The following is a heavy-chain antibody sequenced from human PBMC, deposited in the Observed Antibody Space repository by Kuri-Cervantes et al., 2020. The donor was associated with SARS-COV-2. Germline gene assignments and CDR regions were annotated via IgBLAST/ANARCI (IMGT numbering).Heavy chain of an antibody. V-gene: IGHV3-11*04. CDR1: GFTFSVYY. J-gene: IGHJ4*02. CDR2: ISSSSSTI. D-gene: IGHD2-2*02. CDR3: ARDGYCSSTSCYTDY. Sequence: GESLKISCAASGFTFSVYYMSWIRQAPGKGLEWVSYISSSSSTIYYADSVKGRFTISRDNAKNSLYLQMNSLRAEDTAVYYCARDGYCSSTSCYTDYWGQGTLVTVSS.